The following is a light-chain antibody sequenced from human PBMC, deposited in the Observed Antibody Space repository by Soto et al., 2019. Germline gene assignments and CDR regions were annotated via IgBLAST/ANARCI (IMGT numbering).Light chain of an antibody. Sequence: DIQMTQSPSSLSASVEDRVTITCRASQSISSSLNWYQQKPGKDPKLLIYAASSLQSGVPSRFSGSGSGTDFTLTISSLQPEDFATYYCQQSYSTPRTFGQGTKLEI. V-gene: IGKV1-39*01. CDR1: QSISSS. CDR3: QQSYSTPRT. J-gene: IGKJ2*01. CDR2: AAS.